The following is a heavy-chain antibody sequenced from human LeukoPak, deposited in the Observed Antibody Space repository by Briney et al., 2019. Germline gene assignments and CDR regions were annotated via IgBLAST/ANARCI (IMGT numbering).Heavy chain of an antibody. J-gene: IGHJ4*02. CDR1: GFTFSSYA. D-gene: IGHD3-22*01. V-gene: IGHV3-23*01. CDR3: AKVGSSGYYSRY. CDR2: ISGSGGST. Sequence: GGSLTLSCAASGFTFSSYAMSWVRQAPGKGLEWVSAISGSGGSTYYADSVKGRFTISRDNSKNTLYLQMNSLRAEDTAVYYCAKVGSSGYYSRYRGQGTLVTVSS.